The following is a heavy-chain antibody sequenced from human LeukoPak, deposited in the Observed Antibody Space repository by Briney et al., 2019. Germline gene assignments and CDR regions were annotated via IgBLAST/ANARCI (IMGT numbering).Heavy chain of an antibody. D-gene: IGHD5-12*01. Sequence: GASVKVSCKASGYTFTSYGISWVRQAPGQGLEWMGWISAYNGNTNYAQKLQGRVTMTTDTSTSKAYMELRSLRSDDTAVYYCARDRGYSGYDIDYYGMDVWGKGTTVTVSS. CDR1: GYTFTSYG. J-gene: IGHJ6*04. CDR2: ISAYNGNT. CDR3: ARDRGYSGYDIDYYGMDV. V-gene: IGHV1-18*04.